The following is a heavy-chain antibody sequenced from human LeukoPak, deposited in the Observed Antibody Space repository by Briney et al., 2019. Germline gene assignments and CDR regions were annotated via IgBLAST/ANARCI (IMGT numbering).Heavy chain of an antibody. CDR2: INPNSGGT. V-gene: IGHV1-2*02. J-gene: IGHJ6*03. CDR1: GYTFTGYY. Sequence: GASVKVSCKASGYTFTGYYMHWVRQAPGQGLEWMGWINPNSGGTNYAQKFQGRVTMTRDTSISTAYMELSRLRSDDTAVYYCAREMVYYDFWSGYGHYMDVWGKGTTVTVS. D-gene: IGHD3-3*01. CDR3: AREMVYYDFWSGYGHYMDV.